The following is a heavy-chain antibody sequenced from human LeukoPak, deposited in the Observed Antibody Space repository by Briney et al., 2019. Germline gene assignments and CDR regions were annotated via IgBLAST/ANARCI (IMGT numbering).Heavy chain of an antibody. CDR3: ARGVDYYDSRTAYFDY. J-gene: IGHJ4*02. D-gene: IGHD3-22*01. CDR1: GYIFTTFY. V-gene: IGHV1-46*01. CDR2: INPSGGNT. Sequence: ASVKVSCKASGYIFTTFYMHWVRQAPGQGLEWMGKINPSGGNTGYAQKFQGRVTMTRNTSISTAYMELSSLRSEDTAVYYCARGVDYYDSRTAYFDYWGQGTLVTVSS.